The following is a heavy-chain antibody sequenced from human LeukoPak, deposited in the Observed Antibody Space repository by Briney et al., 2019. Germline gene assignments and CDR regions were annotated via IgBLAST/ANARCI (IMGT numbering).Heavy chain of an antibody. CDR2: IRDSGTT. D-gene: IGHD2-21*02. J-gene: IGHJ4*02. CDR3: ARDHDFAFDN. Sequence: GGSLRLSCAASGFTFNTYPMNWVRQAPGKGLEWISHIRDSGTTDYADSVRGRFTISRDNAKNSLYLQLSSLRAEDTAVYYCARDHDFAFDNWGQGTLVTVSS. CDR1: GFTFNTYP. V-gene: IGHV3-69-1*01.